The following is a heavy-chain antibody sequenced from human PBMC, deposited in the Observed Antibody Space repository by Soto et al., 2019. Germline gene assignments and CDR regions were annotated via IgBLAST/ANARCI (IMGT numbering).Heavy chain of an antibody. CDR3: ARVPSWNYSGMDV. Sequence: SETLSLTCAVYGGSFSGYYWSWIRQPPGKGLEWIGEINHSGSTNYNPSLKSRVTISVDTSKNQFSLKLGSVTAADTAVYYCARVPSWNYSGMDVWGQGTTVTVSS. J-gene: IGHJ6*02. CDR1: GGSFSGYY. CDR2: INHSGST. V-gene: IGHV4-34*01. D-gene: IGHD2-2*01.